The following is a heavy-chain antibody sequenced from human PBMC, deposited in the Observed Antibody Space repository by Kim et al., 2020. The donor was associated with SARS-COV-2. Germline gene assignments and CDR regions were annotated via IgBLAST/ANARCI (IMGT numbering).Heavy chain of an antibody. V-gene: IGHV1-2*02. J-gene: IGHJ4*02. Sequence: ASVKVSCKASGYTFTGYYMHWVRQAPGQGLEWMGWINPNSGGTNYAQKFQGRVTMTRDTSISTAYMELSRLRSDDTAVYYCARGLFGVVSHFDYWGQGTLVTVSS. D-gene: IGHD3-3*01. CDR2: INPNSGGT. CDR3: ARGLFGVVSHFDY. CDR1: GYTFTGYY.